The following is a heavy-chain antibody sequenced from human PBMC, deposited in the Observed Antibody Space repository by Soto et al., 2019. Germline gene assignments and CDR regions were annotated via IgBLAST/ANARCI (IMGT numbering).Heavy chain of an antibody. CDR3: ASERFWSGYRDYYYYYGMDV. Sequence: SETVSLTCTVSGGSISSGDYYWSWIRQPPGKGLEWIGYIYYSGSTYYNPSLKSRVTISVDTSKNQFSLKLSSVTAADTAVYYCASERFWSGYRDYYYYYGMDVWGQGTTVTVSS. CDR1: GGSISSGDYY. V-gene: IGHV4-30-4*01. J-gene: IGHJ6*02. D-gene: IGHD3-3*01. CDR2: IYYSGST.